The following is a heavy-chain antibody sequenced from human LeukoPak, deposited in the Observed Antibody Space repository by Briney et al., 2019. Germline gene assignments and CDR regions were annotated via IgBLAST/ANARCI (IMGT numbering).Heavy chain of an antibody. V-gene: IGHV3-23*01. CDR3: AKDSGGSGWGFY. CDR2: ITGSAYST. J-gene: IGHJ4*02. CDR1: GFTFSGYA. Sequence: GGSLRLSCAASGFTFSGYAMSWVRQAPGKGLEWVSAITGSAYSTYYADSVEGRFTISRDNSKNTLDLQMNSLRAEDTAVYYCAKDSGGSGWGFYWGQGTLVTVSS. D-gene: IGHD6-19*01.